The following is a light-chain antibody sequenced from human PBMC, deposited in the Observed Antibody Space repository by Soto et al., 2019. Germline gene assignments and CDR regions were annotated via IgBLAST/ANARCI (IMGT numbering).Light chain of an antibody. Sequence: DIQLTQSPSFLSASVGDRVTITCRASQGISDYLAWYQQRPGKAPKLLIFAASTLHTGVPSRFSGSGSGTEFTLTISSLQPEDFATYYCQQLKSYPLTFGPGTKVDIK. CDR3: QQLKSYPLT. CDR2: AAS. J-gene: IGKJ3*01. CDR1: QGISDY. V-gene: IGKV1-9*01.